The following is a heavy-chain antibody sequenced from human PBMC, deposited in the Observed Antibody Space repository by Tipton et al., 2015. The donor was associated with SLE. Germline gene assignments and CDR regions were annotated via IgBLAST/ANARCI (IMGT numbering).Heavy chain of an antibody. CDR1: GGSFSGHT. Sequence: TLSLTCGVYGGSFSGHTWTWIRQSPGQGLEWIGDVNQSGGTNYNPSLKSRVTISVDASNSQLSLRLSSVTAADTAVYYCARGGGSGWYFGVRDYYYMDVWGKGTTVTVSS. D-gene: IGHD6-19*01. CDR2: VNQSGGT. J-gene: IGHJ6*03. CDR3: ARGGGSGWYFGVRDYYYMDV. V-gene: IGHV4-34*01.